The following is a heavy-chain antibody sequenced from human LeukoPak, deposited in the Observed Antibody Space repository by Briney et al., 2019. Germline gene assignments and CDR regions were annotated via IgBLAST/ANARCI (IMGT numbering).Heavy chain of an antibody. CDR3: ARDPHASGLFDY. Sequence: GGSLRLSCAASGFTFSTYWMNWVRQAPGKGLEWVANIKQDGSEKHYVDSVKGRFTISRDNAKNSLYLQMNSLRAEDTAVYYCARDPHASGLFDYWGQGTLVTVSS. J-gene: IGHJ4*02. CDR1: GFTFSTYW. D-gene: IGHD3-10*01. V-gene: IGHV3-7*01. CDR2: IKQDGSEK.